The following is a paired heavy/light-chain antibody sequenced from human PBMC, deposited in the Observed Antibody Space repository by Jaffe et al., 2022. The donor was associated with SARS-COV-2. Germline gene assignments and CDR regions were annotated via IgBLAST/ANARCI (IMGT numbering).Heavy chain of an antibody. V-gene: IGHV1-46*04. CDR2: INPGGGST. Sequence: QVQLVQSGAEVKKPGASLKVSCKASGYTFTSYYMHWVRQAPGQGLEWMGMINPGGGSTSYAQKLQGRVTMTRDTSTSTVYMELSSLRSEDTAVYYCARDPSGGHSGNYYFDYWGQGTLVTVSS. D-gene: IGHD1-26*01. J-gene: IGHJ4*02. CDR1: GYTFTSYY. CDR3: ARDPSGGHSGNYYFDY.
Light chain of an antibody. CDR2: WAS. V-gene: IGKV4-1*01. J-gene: IGKJ2*01. Sequence: DIVMTQSPDSLAVSLGERATINCKSSQSVLYSSNNKNYLGWYQQKPGQPPKLLIYWASTRESGVPDRFSGSGSGTDFTLTISSLQAEDVAVYYCQQYYSTPYTFGQGTKLEIK. CDR1: QSVLYSSNNKNY. CDR3: QQYYSTPYT.